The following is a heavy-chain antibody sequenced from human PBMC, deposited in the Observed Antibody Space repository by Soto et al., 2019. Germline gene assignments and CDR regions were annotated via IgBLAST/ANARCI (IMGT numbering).Heavy chain of an antibody. CDR2: IYYSGST. CDR1: GGSISSYY. J-gene: IGHJ4*02. V-gene: IGHV4-59*01. D-gene: IGHD3-10*01. Sequence: SETLSHTCTVSGGSISSYYWSWIRRPPGKGLEWIGYIYYSGSTNYNPSLKSRVTISVDTSKNQFSLKLSSVTAADTAVYYCTRDRAVSSLDYSGPVTLVLVS. CDR3: TRDRAVSSLDY.